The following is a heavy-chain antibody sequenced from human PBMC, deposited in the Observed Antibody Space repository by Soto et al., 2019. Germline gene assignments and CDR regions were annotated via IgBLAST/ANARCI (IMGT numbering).Heavy chain of an antibody. Sequence: ASVKVSCKASGYTFTSYGISWVRQAPGQGLEWMGWISAYNGNTNYAQKLQGRVTMTTDTSTSTAYMELRSLRSDDTAVYYCGRLLYYDFWSGYYTSNWFEPWGQGTLVTVSS. D-gene: IGHD3-3*01. CDR3: GRLLYYDFWSGYYTSNWFEP. CDR1: GYTFTSYG. J-gene: IGHJ5*02. CDR2: ISAYNGNT. V-gene: IGHV1-18*01.